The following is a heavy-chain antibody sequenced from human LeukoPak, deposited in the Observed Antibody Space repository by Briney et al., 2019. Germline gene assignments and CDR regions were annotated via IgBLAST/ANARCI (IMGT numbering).Heavy chain of an antibody. J-gene: IGHJ5*02. D-gene: IGHD3-10*01. CDR2: VSHSGIT. CDR1: GFSISSDYY. Sequence: SETPSLTCTVSGFSISSDYYWGWIRQPPGKGLEWLGSVSHSGITYYNSSLNSRVTISVDTSKNHFSLTVNSVTAADTAVYYCARLVIPWGQGILVTVSS. CDR3: ARLVIP. V-gene: IGHV4-38-2*02.